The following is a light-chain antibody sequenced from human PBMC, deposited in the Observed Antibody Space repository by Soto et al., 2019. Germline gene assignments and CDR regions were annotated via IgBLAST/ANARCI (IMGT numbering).Light chain of an antibody. CDR2: GAF. V-gene: IGKV3-20*01. Sequence: EIVLTQSPCTLSLSPGERATFSCRASQSVSSNYLAWYQQKPGQAPRLLIYGAFKRATGIPDRFSGSGSGTDFTLTISRVEPEDFAVYCCQQYGSSPRTFGQGTKVDIK. J-gene: IGKJ1*01. CDR1: QSVSSNY. CDR3: QQYGSSPRT.